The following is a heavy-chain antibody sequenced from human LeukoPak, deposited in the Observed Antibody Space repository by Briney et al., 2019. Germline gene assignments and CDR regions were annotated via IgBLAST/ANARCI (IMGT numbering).Heavy chain of an antibody. Sequence: GGSLRLSCAASGFTVSSNYMSWVRQAPGKGLEWVTVIYSGGSTYYDDSVKSRFTISRDNSKNTRYLQKHGLRAEDTAVCYCARDPVGGTTHYYYGMDVWGQGTTVTVSS. CDR3: ARDPVGGTTHYYYGMDV. D-gene: IGHD2/OR15-2a*01. V-gene: IGHV3-66*02. J-gene: IGHJ6*02. CDR2: IYSGGST. CDR1: GFTVSSNY.